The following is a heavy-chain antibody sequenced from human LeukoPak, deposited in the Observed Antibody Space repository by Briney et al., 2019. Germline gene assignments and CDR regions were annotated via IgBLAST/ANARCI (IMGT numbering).Heavy chain of an antibody. V-gene: IGHV3-23*01. Sequence: GGSLRLSCAASGFSFSSYAMSWVRQAPGKGLEWVSAISGSGGSTYYADSVKGRFTISRDNSKNTLYLQMNSLRAEDTAVYYCAKGEYSSSWYFSDYWGQGTLVTVSS. CDR3: AKGEYSSSWYFSDY. D-gene: IGHD6-13*01. J-gene: IGHJ4*02. CDR2: ISGSGGST. CDR1: GFSFSSYA.